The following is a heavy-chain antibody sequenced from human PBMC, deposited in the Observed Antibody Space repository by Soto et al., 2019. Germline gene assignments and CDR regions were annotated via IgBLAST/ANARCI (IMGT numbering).Heavy chain of an antibody. CDR2: ISSSGSTI. D-gene: IGHD6-13*01. J-gene: IGHJ4*02. V-gene: IGHV3-11*01. CDR1: GFTFSDYY. Sequence: PGGSLRLSCAASGFTFSDYYMSWIRQAPGKGLEWVSYISSSGSTIYYADSVKGRFTISRDNAKNSLYLQMNGLRAEDTAVYYCASLDVIGAADFPLGYWGQGTLVTVSS. CDR3: ASLDVIGAADFPLGY.